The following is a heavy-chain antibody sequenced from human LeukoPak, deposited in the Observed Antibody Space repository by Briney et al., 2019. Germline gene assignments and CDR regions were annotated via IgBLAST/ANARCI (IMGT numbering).Heavy chain of an antibody. CDR1: GFTFSSYE. D-gene: IGHD6-19*01. V-gene: IGHV3-48*03. J-gene: IGHJ6*04. Sequence: GGSLRLSCATSGFTFSSYEMNWVRQAPGKGLEWVSYISHSGTSIYYADSVKGRFTFSRDNAKNSLFLQMNSLRAEDTAVYYCARGRAVAGSHYGMDVWGKGTTVTVPS. CDR2: ISHSGTSI. CDR3: ARGRAVAGSHYGMDV.